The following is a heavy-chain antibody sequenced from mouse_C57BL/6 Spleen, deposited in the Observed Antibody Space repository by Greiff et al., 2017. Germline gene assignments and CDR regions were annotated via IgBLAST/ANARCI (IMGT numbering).Heavy chain of an antibody. Sequence: EVKLVESEGGLVQPGSSMKLSCTASGFTFSDYYMAWVRQVPEKGLEWVANINYDGSSTYYLDSLKSRFIISRDNAKNILYLQMSSLKSEDTATYYCARDRIYYDYDDWYFDVWGTGTTVTVSS. J-gene: IGHJ1*03. CDR1: GFTFSDYY. D-gene: IGHD2-4*01. CDR2: INYDGSST. CDR3: ARDRIYYDYDDWYFDV. V-gene: IGHV5-16*01.